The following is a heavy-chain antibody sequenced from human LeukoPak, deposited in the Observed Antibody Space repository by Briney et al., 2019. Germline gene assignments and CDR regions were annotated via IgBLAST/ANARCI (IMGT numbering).Heavy chain of an antibody. CDR1: GFTFSSYW. J-gene: IGHJ2*01. CDR3: ARELVSSGTGYFDL. CDR2: IKQDGSEK. V-gene: IGHV3-7*03. D-gene: IGHD3-10*02. Sequence: GGSLRLSCAASGFTFSSYWMSWVRQAPGKGLEWVANIKQDGSEKYVDSVKGRFTVSRDNSQNTLHLQMNSLRADDTAVYYCARELVSSGTGYFDLWGRGTLVTVSS.